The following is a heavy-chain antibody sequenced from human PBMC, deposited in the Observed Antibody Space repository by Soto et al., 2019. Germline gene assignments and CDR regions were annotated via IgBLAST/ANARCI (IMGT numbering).Heavy chain of an antibody. CDR3: ANRLGTYFLSGLPFDI. V-gene: IGHV3-23*01. J-gene: IGHJ3*02. D-gene: IGHD1-26*01. Sequence: PGGSLRLSCTASGFTFSSHPMSWVRQAPGRGLEWVSATAESGGGTAYVDSVKGRFTISRDNAKNRLYLQMNSLRAEDTAVYYCANRLGTYFLSGLPFDIWGQGTMVTVSS. CDR2: TAESGGGT. CDR1: GFTFSSHP.